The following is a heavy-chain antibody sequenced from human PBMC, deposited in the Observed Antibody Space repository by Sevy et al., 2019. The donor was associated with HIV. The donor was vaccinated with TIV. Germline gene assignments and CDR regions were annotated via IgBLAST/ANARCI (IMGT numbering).Heavy chain of an antibody. CDR1: GFTFGDYG. Sequence: GGSLRLSRTTSGFTFGDYGMSWFRQAPGKGLEWIGFIRSKPYGGATEYAASVKGRFTISRDDSKSIASLQMSSLKTEDTAVYYCSRVPPPRLCSSASCYEGDYYYYGMDVWGQGTTVTVSS. V-gene: IGHV3-49*03. D-gene: IGHD2-2*01. CDR3: SRVPPPRLCSSASCYEGDYYYYGMDV. CDR2: IRSKPYGGAT. J-gene: IGHJ6*02.